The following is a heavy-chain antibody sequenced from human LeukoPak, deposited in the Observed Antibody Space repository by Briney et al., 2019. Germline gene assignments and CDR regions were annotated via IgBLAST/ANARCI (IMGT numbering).Heavy chain of an antibody. J-gene: IGHJ4*02. V-gene: IGHV3-23*01. D-gene: IGHD3-22*01. CDR3: AKLWGIVVADFDY. CDR1: GFTFSTYS. Sequence: GGSLRLSCAASGFTFSTYSMNWVRQTPGKGLEWVSTISGRGGSTHYADSVKGRFTISRDTSKNTLYLQMNSLRAEDTAVYYCAKLWGIVVADFDYWGQGTLVTVSS. CDR2: ISGRGGST.